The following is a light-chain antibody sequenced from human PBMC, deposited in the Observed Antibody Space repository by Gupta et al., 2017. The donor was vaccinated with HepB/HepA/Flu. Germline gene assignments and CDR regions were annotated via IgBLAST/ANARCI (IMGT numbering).Light chain of an antibody. CDR2: DNS. CDR3: QSYDSSLSVFV. CDR1: STNIGAGYD. Sequence: QSVLTQPPSVSAAPGQRVPISCTGGSTNIGAGYDVHWYQQLPGTAPKLLIYDNSNRPSGVPDRFSGSKSGTSASLAITGLQAEDEADYYCQSYDSSLSVFVFGTGTKVTVL. J-gene: IGLJ1*01. V-gene: IGLV1-40*01.